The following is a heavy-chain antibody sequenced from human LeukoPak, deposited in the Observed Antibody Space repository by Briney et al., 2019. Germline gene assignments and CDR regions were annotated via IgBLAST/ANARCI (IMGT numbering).Heavy chain of an antibody. CDR1: GFTFSSYA. Sequence: GGPLRLSCAASGFTFSSYAMSWVRQAPGKGPVWVSRINSDGSSTSYADSVKGRFSISRDNAKNTLYLQMNSLRVEDTAVYYCASTNRLDYWGQGTLVTVSS. CDR3: ASTNRLDY. J-gene: IGHJ4*02. D-gene: IGHD2/OR15-2a*01. CDR2: INSDGSST. V-gene: IGHV3-74*01.